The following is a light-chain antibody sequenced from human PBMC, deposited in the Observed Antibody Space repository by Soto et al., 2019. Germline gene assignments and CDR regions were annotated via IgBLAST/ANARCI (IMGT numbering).Light chain of an antibody. V-gene: IGKV1-5*01. CDR3: QQYNSYSEYT. CDR2: DAS. Sequence: DIQMTQSPSTLSASVGDRVTITCRASQSITNWLAWYQQKPGKAPKLLIYDASTLESGVPSTFSGSGSGTEFTLTISSLQPDDFATYYCQQYNSYSEYTFGQGTKLEIK. J-gene: IGKJ2*01. CDR1: QSITNW.